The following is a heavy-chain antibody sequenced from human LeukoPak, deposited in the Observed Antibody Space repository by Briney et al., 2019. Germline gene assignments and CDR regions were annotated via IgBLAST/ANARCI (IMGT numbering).Heavy chain of an antibody. J-gene: IGHJ5*02. V-gene: IGHV4-39*02. CDR3: ARVPGPNWFDP. Sequence: PSETLSLTCTVSGGSISSGGYYWSWIRQPPGKGLEWIGCMYQSGSTYYNPSLKSRVTISVDTSKNHFSLKLSSVTAADTAVYYCARVPGPNWFDPWGQGTLVTVSS. CDR2: MYQSGST. CDR1: GGSISSGGYY.